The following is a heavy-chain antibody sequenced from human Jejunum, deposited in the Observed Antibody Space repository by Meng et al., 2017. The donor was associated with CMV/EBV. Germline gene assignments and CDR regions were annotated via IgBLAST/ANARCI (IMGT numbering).Heavy chain of an antibody. D-gene: IGHD2-15*01. CDR3: ARDVGYGDY. V-gene: IGHV3-7*01. Sequence: LSCVASGLTISNDWMAWVRQAPGKGPEWVASIKKDGSEKNYVDSVKGRFTISRDNAKNSLYLQMNSLRAEDTALYYCARDVGYGDYWGQGTLVTVSS. CDR1: GLTISNDW. J-gene: IGHJ4*02. CDR2: IKKDGSEK.